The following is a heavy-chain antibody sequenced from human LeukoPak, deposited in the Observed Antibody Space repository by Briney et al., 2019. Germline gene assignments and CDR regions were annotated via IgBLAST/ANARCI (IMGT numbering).Heavy chain of an antibody. Sequence: PGGSLRFSCAVSGFTFSSFGMHWVRQAPGKGLEWVAFIRYDGGNKYYADSVKGRFTISRDNAKNSLYLQMNSLRAEDTAVYYCAELGITMIGGVWGKGTTVTISS. CDR2: IRYDGGNK. J-gene: IGHJ6*04. D-gene: IGHD3-10*02. V-gene: IGHV3-30*02. CDR3: AELGITMIGGV. CDR1: GFTFSSFG.